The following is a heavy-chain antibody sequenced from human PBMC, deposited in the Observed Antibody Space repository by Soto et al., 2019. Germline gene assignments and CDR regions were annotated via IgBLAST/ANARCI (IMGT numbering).Heavy chain of an antibody. D-gene: IGHD5-12*01. Sequence: GGSLRLSCAASGFTFSLYNMNWVRQAPGKGLEWVSSITPSGSYIYYVDSVKGRFTISRDDAKNSLYLQMNSLRAEDTAVYYCARGFRPGYDGGYNWFDPWGQGTLVTVSS. V-gene: IGHV3-21*01. CDR1: GFTFSLYN. J-gene: IGHJ5*02. CDR3: ARGFRPGYDGGYNWFDP. CDR2: ITPSGSYI.